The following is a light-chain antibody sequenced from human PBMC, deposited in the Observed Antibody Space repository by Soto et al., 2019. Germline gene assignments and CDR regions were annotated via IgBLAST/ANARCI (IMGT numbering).Light chain of an antibody. Sequence: AIQMTQSPSPLSASVGDTITITCRASEAIRGDLGWYQQKPGKAPKLLIYGASTLESGVPSRLGGSGFGTDFYFPISGLQSEDLATCYCLPDNDSPWTFGQGTKVE. CDR1: EAIRGD. J-gene: IGKJ1*01. CDR2: GAS. V-gene: IGKV1-6*01. CDR3: LPDNDSPWT.